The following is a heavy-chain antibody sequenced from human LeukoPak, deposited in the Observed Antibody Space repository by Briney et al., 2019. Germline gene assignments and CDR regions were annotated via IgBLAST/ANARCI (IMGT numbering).Heavy chain of an antibody. D-gene: IGHD3-10*01. CDR2: ISGSGGST. CDR3: ARDKDSGHYYYYGMDV. V-gene: IGHV3-23*01. CDR1: GFSFSNYA. Sequence: GGSLRLSCAASGFSFSNYAMSWVRQAPGKGLEWVSAISGSGGSTYYADSVKGRFTISRDNSKNTLYLQMNSLRAEDTAVYYCARDKDSGHYYYYGMDVWGQGTTVIVSS. J-gene: IGHJ6*02.